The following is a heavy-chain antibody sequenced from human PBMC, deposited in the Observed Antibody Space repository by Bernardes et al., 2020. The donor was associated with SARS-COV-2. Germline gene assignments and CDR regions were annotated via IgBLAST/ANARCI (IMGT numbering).Heavy chain of an antibody. CDR1: GFTFRSYA. D-gene: IGHD3-10*01. Sequence: GGSLRLSCAASGFTFRSYAMSWVRQAPGKGLEWVSAIIASGGITYYADSVKGRFTISRDNTKNTLFLQMNSLRAEDTAVYYCAKDLTMVRGVMAAYYFDYWGQGTLVTVAS. J-gene: IGHJ4*02. V-gene: IGHV3-23*01. CDR3: AKDLTMVRGVMAAYYFDY. CDR2: IIASGGIT.